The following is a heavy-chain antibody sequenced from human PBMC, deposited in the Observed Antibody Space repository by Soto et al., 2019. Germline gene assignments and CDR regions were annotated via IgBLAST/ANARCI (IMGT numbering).Heavy chain of an antibody. D-gene: IGHD6-19*01. Sequence: SETLSLTCTVSGGSINNHYWSWIRQPPGKGLEWIGCIYYTGSTNYNPSLKSRVTISVDTSKNQFSLKLSSVTAADTAVYYCAREGAVAGISEGWFDPWGQGTLVTVSS. CDR1: GGSINNHY. CDR2: IYYTGST. V-gene: IGHV4-4*08. J-gene: IGHJ5*02. CDR3: AREGAVAGISEGWFDP.